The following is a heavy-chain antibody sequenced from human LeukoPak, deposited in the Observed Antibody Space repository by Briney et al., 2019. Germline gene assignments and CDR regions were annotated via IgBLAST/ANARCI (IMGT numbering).Heavy chain of an antibody. V-gene: IGHV3-23*01. Sequence: GGSLRLSCAAPGFTFSSYSMNWVRQAPGKGLEWVSGISGSGGNTYYADSVKGRFTISRDNSKNTLYLQMNSLRAEDTAVYYCAKDDNYIRFLSWGQGTLVTVSS. CDR1: GFTFSSYS. CDR3: AKDDNYIRFLS. J-gene: IGHJ5*02. D-gene: IGHD3-16*01. CDR2: ISGSGGNT.